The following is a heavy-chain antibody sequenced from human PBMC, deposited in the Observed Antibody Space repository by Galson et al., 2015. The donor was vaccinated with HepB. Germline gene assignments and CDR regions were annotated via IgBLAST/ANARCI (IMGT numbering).Heavy chain of an antibody. CDR3: ARGGGEYSGPEGAFDI. D-gene: IGHD5-12*01. Sequence: SVKVSCKASGGTFSSYAISWVRQAPGQGLEWMGGIIPILGIANYAQKFQGRVTITADKSTSTAYMELSSLRSEDTAAYYCARGGGEYSGPEGAFDIWGQGTMVTVSS. V-gene: IGHV1-69*10. CDR1: GGTFSSYA. J-gene: IGHJ3*02. CDR2: IIPILGIA.